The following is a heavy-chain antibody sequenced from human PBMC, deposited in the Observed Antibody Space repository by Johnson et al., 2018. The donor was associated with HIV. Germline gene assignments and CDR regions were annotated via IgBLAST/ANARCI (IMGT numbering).Heavy chain of an antibody. V-gene: IGHV3-23*04. CDR1: GFTFSTNV. CDR2: IIGGSGGAT. D-gene: IGHD5-12*01. Sequence: MQLVESGGGVVQPGRSLRLSCSASGFTFSTNVMSWVRQAPGKGLEWVASIIGGSGGATYFADSVKGRFTISRDNLREILYLQMNSLRAADTAIYFCATGDDDGFWGQGTMVTVSS. CDR3: ATGDDDGF. J-gene: IGHJ3*01.